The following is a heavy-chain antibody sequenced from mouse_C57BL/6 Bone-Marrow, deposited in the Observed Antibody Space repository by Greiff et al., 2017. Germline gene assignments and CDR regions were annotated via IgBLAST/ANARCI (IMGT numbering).Heavy chain of an antibody. J-gene: IGHJ2*01. D-gene: IGHD1-1*01. CDR3: AREGITTVVAHFAY. CDR2: IDPSDSYT. V-gene: IGHV1-69*01. CDR1: GYTFTSYW. Sequence: QVQLKQPGAELVMPGASVKLSCKASGYTFTSYWMHWVKQRPGQGLEWIGEIDPSDSYTNYNQKFKGKSTLTVDKSSSTAYMQLSSLTSEDSAVYYCAREGITTVVAHFAYWGQGTTLTVSS.